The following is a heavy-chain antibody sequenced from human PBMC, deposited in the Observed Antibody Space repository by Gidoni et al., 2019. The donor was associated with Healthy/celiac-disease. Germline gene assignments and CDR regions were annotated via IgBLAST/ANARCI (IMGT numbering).Heavy chain of an antibody. V-gene: IGHV4-34*01. D-gene: IGHD3-3*01. CDR1: GGSFSGYY. CDR3: ARVRITIFGVVTNVNDY. Sequence: QVQLQQWCAGLLQPSETLSLTCAVYGGSFSGYYWSWIRQPPGKGLEWIGEINHSGSTNYNPSLKSRVTISVDTSKNQFSLKLSSVTAADTAVYYCARVRITIFGVVTNVNDYWGQGTLVTVSS. J-gene: IGHJ4*02. CDR2: INHSGST.